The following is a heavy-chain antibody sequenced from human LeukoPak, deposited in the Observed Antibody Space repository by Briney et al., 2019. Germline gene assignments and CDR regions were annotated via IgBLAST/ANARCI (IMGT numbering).Heavy chain of an antibody. J-gene: IGHJ6*02. D-gene: IGHD2-15*01. CDR3: ARDSALYYYYGMDV. V-gene: IGHV3-11*01. CDR2: ISSSGSTI. Sequence: GGSLRLSCAASGFTFSDYYMSWIRQAPGKGLEWVSYISSSGSTIYYADSVKGRFTISRDNAKNSLYLQMNSLRAEDTAVYYCARDSALYYYYGMDVWGQGTTVTVSS. CDR1: GFTFSDYY.